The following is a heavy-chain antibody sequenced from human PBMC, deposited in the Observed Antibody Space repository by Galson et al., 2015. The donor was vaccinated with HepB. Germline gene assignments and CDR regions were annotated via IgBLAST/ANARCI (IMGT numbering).Heavy chain of an antibody. CDR2: IYWDDDK. V-gene: IGHV2-5*02. CDR3: AHSGGHNSSWYVDY. CDR1: GFSLSTSGVG. D-gene: IGHD6-13*01. J-gene: IGHJ4*02. Sequence: PALVKPTQTLTLTCTFSGFSLSTSGVGVGWIRQPPGKALEWLALIYWDDDKRYSPSLKSRLTITKDTSKNQVVLTMTNMDPVDTATYYCAHSGGHNSSWYVDYWGQGTLVTVSS.